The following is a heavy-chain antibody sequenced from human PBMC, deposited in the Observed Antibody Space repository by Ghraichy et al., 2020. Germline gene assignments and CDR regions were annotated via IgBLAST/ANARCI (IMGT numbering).Heavy chain of an antibody. CDR3: ARDRPSDSSGYVDV. CDR2: IYYSGST. CDR1: GGSISSSSYY. D-gene: IGHD3-22*01. Sequence: GSLRLSCTVSGGSISSSSYYWGWIHQPPGKGLEWIGSIYYSGSTYYNPSLKSRVTISVDTSKNQFSLKLSSVTAADTAVYYCARDRPSDSSGYVDVWGQGTTVTVSS. J-gene: IGHJ6*02. V-gene: IGHV4-39*07.